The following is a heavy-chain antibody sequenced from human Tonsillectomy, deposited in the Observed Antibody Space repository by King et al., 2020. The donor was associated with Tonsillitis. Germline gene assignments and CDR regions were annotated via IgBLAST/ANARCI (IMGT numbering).Heavy chain of an antibody. D-gene: IGHD3-16*01. CDR1: GGSISTTAYY. Sequence: LQLQESGPGLVKPSETLSLTCTVSGGSISTTAYYWGWIRQPPGKGLEWIGSIYYSGSTYDNPSLTSRVTISVDTSENQFSLKLYSMTAADTAVYYCAGHNMGGGIAFDVWGQGTLVTVSS. CDR3: AGHNMGGGIAFDV. J-gene: IGHJ3*01. V-gene: IGHV4-39*01. CDR2: IYYSGST.